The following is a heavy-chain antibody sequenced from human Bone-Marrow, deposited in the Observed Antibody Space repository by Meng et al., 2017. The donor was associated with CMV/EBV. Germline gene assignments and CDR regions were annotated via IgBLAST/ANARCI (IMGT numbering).Heavy chain of an antibody. CDR1: GFTFSRHG. D-gene: IGHD2-2*01. V-gene: IGHV3-7*01. J-gene: IGHJ4*02. CDR3: AREYRGARDY. CDR2: IKEDESEI. Sequence: GESLKISCAASGFTFSRHGMTWVRQAPGKGLEWVASIKEDESEIYYLDLVKGRFTISRDNAKTSLYLQMEDLRAEDTAVYVCAREYRGARDYWGRGTLVTVSS.